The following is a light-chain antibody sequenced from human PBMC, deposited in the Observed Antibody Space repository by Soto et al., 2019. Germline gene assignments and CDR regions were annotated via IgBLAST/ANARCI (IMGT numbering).Light chain of an antibody. J-gene: IGKJ1*01. V-gene: IGKV3-20*01. Sequence: EIGLTQSPCTLSLSAGERATLSWRASQSVTSNYLAWYQQKPGQAPRLVIYGASIRDTGIPDSFSGSGSGTDFTLTISRLEPEDFAVYYCQQYGSSPGTFGQGTKVDIK. CDR3: QQYGSSPGT. CDR2: GAS. CDR1: QSVTSNY.